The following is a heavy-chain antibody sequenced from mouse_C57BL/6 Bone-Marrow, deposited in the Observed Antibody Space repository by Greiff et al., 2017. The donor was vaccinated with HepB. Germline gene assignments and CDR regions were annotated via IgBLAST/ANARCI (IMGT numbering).Heavy chain of an antibody. CDR3: ARRGSNYGAMDY. D-gene: IGHD1-1*01. V-gene: IGHV5-9*01. CDR1: GFTFSSYT. CDR2: ISGGGGNT. Sequence: DVHLVESGGGLVKPGGSLKLSCAASGFTFSSYTMSWVRQTPEKRLEWVATISGGGGNTYYPDSVKGRFTISRDNAKNTLYLQMSSLRSEDTALYYGARRGSNYGAMDYWGQGTSVTVSS. J-gene: IGHJ4*01.